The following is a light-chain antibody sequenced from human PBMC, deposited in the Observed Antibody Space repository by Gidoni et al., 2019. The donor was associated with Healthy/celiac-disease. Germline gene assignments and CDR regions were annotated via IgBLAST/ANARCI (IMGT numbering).Light chain of an antibody. CDR1: QGISSY. V-gene: IGKV1-9*01. J-gene: IGKJ3*01. CDR2: AAS. CDR3: QQLSSSPLT. Sequence: DIELTPSPSFLSASVGDRVTITCRASQGISSYLAWYQQKPGNAPKLLIYAASTLQGGVPSRFSGSGSGTEFTLTISSLQPEDVATYSCQQLSSSPLTFGPGTKVDIK.